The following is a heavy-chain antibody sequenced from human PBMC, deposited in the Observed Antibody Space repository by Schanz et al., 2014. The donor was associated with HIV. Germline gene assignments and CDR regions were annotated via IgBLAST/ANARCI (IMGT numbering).Heavy chain of an antibody. J-gene: IGHJ4*02. CDR2: VFSNGAT. D-gene: IGHD3-10*01. CDR3: ARAGQWFGHLD. Sequence: QVQLQESGPGLVKPSQTLSLTCNVSGGSISNNFCNWIRQSPGKGLEWIGNVFSNGATKYNPSLQSRVTISVDTSQNQFSLKLTSVTAADTAVYFCARAGQWFGHLDWGQGTLVTVSS. V-gene: IGHV4-59*01. CDR1: GGSISNNF.